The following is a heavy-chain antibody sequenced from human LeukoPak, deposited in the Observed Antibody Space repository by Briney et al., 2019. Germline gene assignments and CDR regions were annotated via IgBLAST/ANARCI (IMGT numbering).Heavy chain of an antibody. V-gene: IGHV3-48*01. CDR2: ISSSSSTI. CDR3: ARDLGITTRQYFDY. D-gene: IGHD1-14*01. CDR1: GFTFSSYS. Sequence: GGSLRLSCAVSGFTFSSYSMNWVRQAPGTGLEWVSYISSSSSTIYYADSVKGRLTISRDNTKNSLYLKMNSLRADDTAVYYCARDLGITTRQYFDYWGQGTLVTVSS. J-gene: IGHJ4*02.